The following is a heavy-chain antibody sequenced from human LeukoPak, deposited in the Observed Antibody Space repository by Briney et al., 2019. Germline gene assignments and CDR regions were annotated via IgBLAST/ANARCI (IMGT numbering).Heavy chain of an antibody. CDR1: GFTFSSSA. D-gene: IGHD2-15*01. CDR2: ISNNGGYT. V-gene: IGHV3-23*01. CDR3: AKQLGYCSDGSCYFPY. J-gene: IGHJ4*02. Sequence: GGSLRPSCAASGFTFSSSAMSWVRQAPGKGLEWVSAISNNGGYTYYADSVQDRFTISRDNSKSTLCLQMNSLRAEDTAVYYCAKQLGYCSDGSCYFPYWGQGTLVTVSS.